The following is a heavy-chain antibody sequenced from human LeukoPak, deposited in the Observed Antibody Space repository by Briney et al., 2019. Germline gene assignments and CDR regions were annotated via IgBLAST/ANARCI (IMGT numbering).Heavy chain of an antibody. Sequence: ASVKVSCKASVGTFSSYAISWVREAPGQGREWMGGIIPIFGTANYAQKFQGRVTITADESTSTVYMEVSSLRSEDTAVYFCARDSEVRRNLWHYWRQGTLVTVSS. CDR2: IIPIFGTA. J-gene: IGHJ4*02. D-gene: IGHD3-10*01. V-gene: IGHV1-69*01. CDR1: VGTFSSYA. CDR3: ARDSEVRRNLWHY.